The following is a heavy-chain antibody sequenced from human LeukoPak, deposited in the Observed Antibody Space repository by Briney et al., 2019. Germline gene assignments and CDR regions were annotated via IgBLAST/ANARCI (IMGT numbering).Heavy chain of an antibody. V-gene: IGHV3-33*01. Sequence: XELVAVIWNDGSKKFYAESVKGRFTISRDNSQNTLYLQMNRLRAEDTAVYYCGRDSLGGDYWGQGTLVTVSS. CDR2: IWNDGSKK. D-gene: IGHD3-16*01. J-gene: IGHJ4*02. CDR3: GRDSLGGDY.